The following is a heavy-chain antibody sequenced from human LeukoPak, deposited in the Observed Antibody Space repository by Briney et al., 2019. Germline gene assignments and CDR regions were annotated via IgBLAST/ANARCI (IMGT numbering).Heavy chain of an antibody. J-gene: IGHJ4*02. V-gene: IGHV1-69*04. CDR1: GGTFSSYA. Sequence: GASVKVSCKVSGGTFSSYAISWVRQAPGQGLEWMGRIIPILGIANYAQRFQGRVTITADKSTSTAYMELSSLRSEDTAVYYCARTPYSSSSDYFDYWGQGTLVTVSS. CDR2: IIPILGIA. D-gene: IGHD6-6*01. CDR3: ARTPYSSSSDYFDY.